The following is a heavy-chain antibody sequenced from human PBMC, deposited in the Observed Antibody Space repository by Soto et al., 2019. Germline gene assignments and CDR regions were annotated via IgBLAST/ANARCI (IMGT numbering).Heavy chain of an antibody. CDR3: ARTAAAGKYYYGMDV. CDR2: IYPGDSDT. D-gene: IGHD6-13*01. V-gene: IGHV5-51*01. Sequence: PGESLKISCKASGYSFTTYWIGWVRQMPGKGLEWMGIIYPGDSDTKYSPSLQGQVSISADKSISTAYLQWSSLKASDTAMYYCARTAAAGKYYYGMDVWGQGTTVTVSS. J-gene: IGHJ6*02. CDR1: GYSFTTYW.